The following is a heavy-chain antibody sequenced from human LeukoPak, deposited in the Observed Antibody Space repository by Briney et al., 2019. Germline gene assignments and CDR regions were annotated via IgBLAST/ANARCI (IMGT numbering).Heavy chain of an antibody. CDR2: IHQSGIT. J-gene: IGHJ4*02. D-gene: IGHD2-2*01. V-gene: IGHV4-30-2*01. CDR3: ARDLEYCSTTSCFI. CDR1: GDSINSGGFY. Sequence: SETLSLTCNISGDSINSGGFYWNWIRQPPGKGLEWIAYIHQSGITVSNPSLKSRLTLSLDASKNQSSLRLTSVTVADTAVYYCARDLEYCSTTSCFIWGQGTLVTVSS.